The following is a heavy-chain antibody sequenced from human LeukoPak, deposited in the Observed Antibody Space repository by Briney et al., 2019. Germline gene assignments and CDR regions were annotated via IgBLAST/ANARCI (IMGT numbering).Heavy chain of an antibody. CDR1: GFTFSSYG. J-gene: IGHJ4*02. CDR3: AKGQYYGSGSLDY. V-gene: IGHV3-23*01. Sequence: PGGSLRLSCAASGFTFSSYGMSWVRQAPGKGLEWVSVIGGRDGSTYYADSVKGRFTISRDNSKNTLYVQMNSLRAEDTAVYYCAKGQYYGSGSLDYWGQGTLVTVSP. D-gene: IGHD3-10*01. CDR2: IGGRDGST.